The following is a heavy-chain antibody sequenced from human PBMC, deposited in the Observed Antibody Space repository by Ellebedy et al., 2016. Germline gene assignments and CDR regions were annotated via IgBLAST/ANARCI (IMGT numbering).Heavy chain of an antibody. CDR3: ARGTGVGFDY. D-gene: IGHD3/OR15-3a*01. CDR2: IYYSGST. V-gene: IGHV4-30-4*01. CDR1: GGSISSGDFY. J-gene: IGHJ4*02. Sequence: SETLSLXXTVSGGSISSGDFYWSWIRQPPGKGLEWIGYIYYSGSTYYNPSLKSRVTISLDTSKNQFSLKLSSVTAADTAVYYCARGTGVGFDYWGQGTLVTVSS.